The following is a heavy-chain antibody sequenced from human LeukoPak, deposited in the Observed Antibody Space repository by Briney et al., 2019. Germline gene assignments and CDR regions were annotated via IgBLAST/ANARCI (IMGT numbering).Heavy chain of an antibody. D-gene: IGHD1-7*01. CDR1: GLTFRTTW. Sequence: GSLRLSCATSGLTFRTTWMHWVRQAPGKGLMWVSRMNGEGTTIDYADSVKGRFTVSRDYAKNTLFLQMNNLRTEDTALYFCATARNFRFEYWGRGSLVIVSA. CDR2: MNGEGTTI. V-gene: IGHV3-74*01. J-gene: IGHJ4*02. CDR3: ATARNFRFEY.